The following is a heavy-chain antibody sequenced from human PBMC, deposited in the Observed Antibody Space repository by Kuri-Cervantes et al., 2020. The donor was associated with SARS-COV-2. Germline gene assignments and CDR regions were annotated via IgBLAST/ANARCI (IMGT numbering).Heavy chain of an antibody. CDR3: ARVPFTMVRGNRGNLFDY. CDR1: RYTFTSYY. V-gene: IGHV1-2*02. D-gene: IGHD3-10*01. J-gene: IGHJ4*02. CDR2: VNPNSGGT. Sequence: ASLMIFCNAARYTFTSYYIHWVRQAPGQGLEEMVWVNPNSGGTNYAKKFRGRVTMIRGTSISTAYMELSRLRSDDTAVYYWARVPFTMVRGNRGNLFDYWGQGTLVNVSS.